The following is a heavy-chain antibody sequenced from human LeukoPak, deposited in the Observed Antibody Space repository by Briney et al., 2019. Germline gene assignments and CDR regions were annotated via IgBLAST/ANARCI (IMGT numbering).Heavy chain of an antibody. J-gene: IGHJ3*01. D-gene: IGHD1-1*01. Sequence: GGSLRLSCTASGFAFSAYGMDWVRQAPGKGLEWVAVTWHDGTNKYYADSVKGRFTISRDNSKNTLYLQMDSLRAEDTAVYYCVRGGPNWPSEPFDFWGQGTVVTVSS. CDR1: GFAFSAYG. CDR2: TWHDGTNK. V-gene: IGHV3-33*01. CDR3: VRGGPNWPSEPFDF.